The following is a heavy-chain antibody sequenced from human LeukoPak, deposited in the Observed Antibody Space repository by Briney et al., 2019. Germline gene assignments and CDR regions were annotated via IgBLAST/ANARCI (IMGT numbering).Heavy chain of an antibody. CDR3: ATDSALGGDLTSYYYYYGMDV. D-gene: IGHD4-17*01. CDR1: GYTLTELS. J-gene: IGHJ6*02. V-gene: IGHV1-24*01. CDR2: FDPEDGET. Sequence: GSSVKVSCKVSGYTLTELSMHWVRQAPGKGLEWMGGFDPEDGETIYAQKFQGRVTMTEDTSTDTAYMELSSLRSEDTAVYYCATDSALGGDLTSYYYYYGMDVWGQGTTVTVSS.